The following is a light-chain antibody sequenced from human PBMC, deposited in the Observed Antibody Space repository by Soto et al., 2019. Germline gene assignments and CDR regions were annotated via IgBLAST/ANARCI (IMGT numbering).Light chain of an antibody. CDR3: HQYNYWPT. CDR1: QSVSSN. V-gene: IGKV3-15*01. Sequence: EIVLTQSPGTLSLSPGERASLSCRASQSVSSNLAWYQQKPGQSPRLLIYGASTRATGIPVRFSGSGSGTEFTLTISSLQSEDFAVYYCHQYNYWPTFGQGTRWIS. J-gene: IGKJ1*01. CDR2: GAS.